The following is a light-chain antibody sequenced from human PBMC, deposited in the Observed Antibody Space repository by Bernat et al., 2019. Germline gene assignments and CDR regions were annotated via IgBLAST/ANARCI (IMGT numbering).Light chain of an antibody. Sequence: SYVLTQPPSVSVAPGKTARITCGGNNIGSKTVEWYQQKTGQAPVLVVYDDSDRPSGIPERFSGSNSGNTATLTISRVEAGDEADYYCQVWDTTSGNWVFGGGTKLTVL. CDR2: DDS. CDR1: NIGSKT. CDR3: QVWDTTSGNWV. V-gene: IGLV3-21*03. J-gene: IGLJ3*02.